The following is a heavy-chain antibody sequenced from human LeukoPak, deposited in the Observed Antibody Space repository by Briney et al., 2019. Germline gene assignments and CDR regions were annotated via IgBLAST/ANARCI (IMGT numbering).Heavy chain of an antibody. CDR3: GRPGAGGGYDFWSGYYKGGREYYFDY. Sequence: ASVKVSCKASGYTFTGYYMHWVRQAPGQGLEWMGWINPNSGGTNYAQKFQGRVTMTRDTSISTAYMELSRLRSDDTAVYYCGRPGAGGGYDFWSGYYKGGREYYFDYWGQGTLVTVSS. D-gene: IGHD3-3*01. J-gene: IGHJ4*02. V-gene: IGHV1-2*02. CDR2: INPNSGGT. CDR1: GYTFTGYY.